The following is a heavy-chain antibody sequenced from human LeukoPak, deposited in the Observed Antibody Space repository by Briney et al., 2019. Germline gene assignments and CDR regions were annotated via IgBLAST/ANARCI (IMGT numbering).Heavy chain of an antibody. V-gene: IGHV3-7*01. Sequence: TGGSLRLSCATSGFTFSSYWMSWVRQAPGKGLEWVANIHQDGSEKYYVDSVKGRFTISRDNAKKSLYLQMNSLRAEDTAVYYCQTTRAGDFDYWGQGTLVTVSS. D-gene: IGHD1/OR15-1a*01. CDR1: GFTFSSYW. CDR2: IHQDGSEK. J-gene: IGHJ4*02. CDR3: QTTRAGDFDY.